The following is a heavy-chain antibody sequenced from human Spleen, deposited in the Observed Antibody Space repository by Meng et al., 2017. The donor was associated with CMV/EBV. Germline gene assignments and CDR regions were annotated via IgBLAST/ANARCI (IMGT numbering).Heavy chain of an antibody. Sequence: ISGDYYYWSWIRQHPGKGLEWIGYIFYSGGTYYNPSLKSRLTISVDTSKNEFSLRLNSATAADTAVYYCARVPITIFGVVNGPFDPWGQGTLVTVSS. D-gene: IGHD3-3*01. J-gene: IGHJ5*02. CDR2: IFYSGGT. CDR1: ISGDYYY. CDR3: ARVPITIFGVVNGPFDP. V-gene: IGHV4-31*02.